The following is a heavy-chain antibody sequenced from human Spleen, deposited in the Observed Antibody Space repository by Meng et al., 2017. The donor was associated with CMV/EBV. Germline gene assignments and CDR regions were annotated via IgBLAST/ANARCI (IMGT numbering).Heavy chain of an antibody. CDR3: ARDMVSFGYFGY. V-gene: IGHV4-59*01. D-gene: IGHD5-18*01. J-gene: IGHJ4*02. CDR2: IYYTGST. CDR1: GGSISRYY. Sequence: SETLSLTCTVSGGSISRYYWRWIRQPPGKGLEWIGYIYYTGSTNYNPSLKSRVTMSIDTSKKQFSLKLNSVTAADSAVYYCARDMVSFGYFGYWGQGMLVTVSS.